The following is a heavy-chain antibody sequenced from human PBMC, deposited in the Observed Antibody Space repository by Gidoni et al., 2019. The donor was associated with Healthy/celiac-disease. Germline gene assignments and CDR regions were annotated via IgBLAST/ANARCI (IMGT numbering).Heavy chain of an antibody. D-gene: IGHD2-15*01. CDR3: ARDQYCSGGSCYSLDAFDI. V-gene: IGHV3-48*03. J-gene: IGHJ3*02. CDR1: GFTFSSYE. CDR2: ISSSGSTI. Sequence: EVQLVESGGGLVQPGGSLILSCAASGFTFSSYEMNWVRQAPGKGLEWVSYISSSGSTIYYADSVKGRFTISRDNAKNSLYLQMNSLRAEDTAVYYCARDQYCSGGSCYSLDAFDIWGQGTMVTVSS.